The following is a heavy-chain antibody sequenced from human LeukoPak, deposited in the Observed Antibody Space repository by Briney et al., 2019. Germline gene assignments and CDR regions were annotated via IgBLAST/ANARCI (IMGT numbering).Heavy chain of an antibody. Sequence: GASLRLSCAASGFTFSSYAMSWVRQAPGKGLECVSANSGSGGSTYYADSVKGRFTISRDNSKNTLYLQMDSLRAEDTAVYYCAKDSPSIYHGANYYYGMDVWGQGTTVTV. J-gene: IGHJ6*01. V-gene: IGHV3-23*01. CDR3: AKDSPSIYHGANYYYGMDV. D-gene: IGHD2-2*01. CDR2: NSGSGGST. CDR1: GFTFSSYA.